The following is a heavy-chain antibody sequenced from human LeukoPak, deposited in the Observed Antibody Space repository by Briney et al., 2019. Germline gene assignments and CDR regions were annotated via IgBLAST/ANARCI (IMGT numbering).Heavy chain of an antibody. CDR2: IYTSGST. CDR1: GGSISSYY. V-gene: IGHV4-4*07. J-gene: IGHJ4*02. CDR3: ARVYSSSSGTTFDY. Sequence: PSETLSLTCTVSGGSISSYYWSWIRQPAGKGLEWIGRIYTSGSTNYNPSLKSRVTMSIDTSKNQLSLKLTSVPAADTAVYCCARVYSSSSGTTFDYWGQGALVTVSA. D-gene: IGHD6-6*01.